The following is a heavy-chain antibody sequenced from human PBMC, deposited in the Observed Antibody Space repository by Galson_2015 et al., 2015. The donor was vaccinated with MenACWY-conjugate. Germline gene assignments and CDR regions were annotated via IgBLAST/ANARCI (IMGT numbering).Heavy chain of an antibody. J-gene: IGHJ3*01. V-gene: IGHV3-48*03. CDR2: LSSSGRTI. Sequence: SLRLSCAASGFTFSNHGMNWVRQAPGKGLEWLSYLSSSGRTIYYADSLKGRFTISRDNAKNSLYLQMNSLRPEDTAVYYCARDLSSVWYSAFDFWGRGTLVTVSS. D-gene: IGHD6-13*01. CDR1: GFTFSNHG. CDR3: ARDLSSVWYSAFDF.